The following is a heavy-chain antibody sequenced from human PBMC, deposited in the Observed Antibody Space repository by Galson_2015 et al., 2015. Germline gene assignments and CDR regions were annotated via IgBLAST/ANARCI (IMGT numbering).Heavy chain of an antibody. CDR1: GGTFSSYT. Sequence: SVKVSCKASGGTFSSYTISWVRQAPGQGLEWMGRIIPILGIANYAQKFQGRVTITADKSTSTAYMELSSLRSEDTAVYYCARVEAYCSGGSCYEIGDFDYWGQGTLVTVSS. J-gene: IGHJ4*02. D-gene: IGHD2-15*01. CDR2: IIPILGIA. V-gene: IGHV1-69*02. CDR3: ARVEAYCSGGSCYEIGDFDY.